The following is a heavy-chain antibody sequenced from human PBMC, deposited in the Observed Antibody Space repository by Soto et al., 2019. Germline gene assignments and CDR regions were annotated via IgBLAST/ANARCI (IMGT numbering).Heavy chain of an antibody. D-gene: IGHD5-18*01. CDR1: GYTFTSYA. Sequence: ASVKVSCKASGYTFTSYAMHWVRQAPGQRLEWMGWINAGNGNTKYSQKFQGRVTITRDTSASTAYMELSSPRSEDTAVYYCARGGRGTAMVLGYWGQGTLVTVSS. CDR2: INAGNGNT. J-gene: IGHJ4*02. CDR3: ARGGRGTAMVLGY. V-gene: IGHV1-3*01.